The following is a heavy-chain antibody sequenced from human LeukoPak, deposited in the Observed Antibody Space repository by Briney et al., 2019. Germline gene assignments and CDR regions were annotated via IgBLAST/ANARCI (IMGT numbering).Heavy chain of an antibody. CDR3: AKDRYYDSSGCFDY. CDR1: GFTFSSYS. CDR2: ISSSSSYI. D-gene: IGHD3-22*01. Sequence: PGGSLRLSCAASGFTFSSYSMNWVRQAPGKGLEWVSSISSSSSYIYYADSVKGRFTISRDNAKNSLYLQMNSLRAEDMALYYCAKDRYYDSSGCFDYWGQGTLVTVSS. J-gene: IGHJ4*02. V-gene: IGHV3-21*04.